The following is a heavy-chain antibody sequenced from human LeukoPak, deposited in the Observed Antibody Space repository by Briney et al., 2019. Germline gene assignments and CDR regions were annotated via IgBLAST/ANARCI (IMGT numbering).Heavy chain of an antibody. J-gene: IGHJ4*02. V-gene: IGHV3-30*02. Sequence: GGSLRLSCAASGFTFSTYAMSWVRQAPGKGLEWVAFIRYDGSNKYYADSVKGRFTISRDNSKNTLYLQMNSLRAEDTAVYYCAKVPGYCSGGSCGYFDYWGQGTLVTVSS. CDR3: AKVPGYCSGGSCGYFDY. CDR2: IRYDGSNK. D-gene: IGHD2-15*01. CDR1: GFTFSTYA.